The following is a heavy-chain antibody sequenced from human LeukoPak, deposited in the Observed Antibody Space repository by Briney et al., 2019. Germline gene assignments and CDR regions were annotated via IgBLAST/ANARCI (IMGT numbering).Heavy chain of an antibody. CDR2: INHSGST. D-gene: IGHD5-18*01. CDR3: ARGGARYSYVSRYYYYYYMDV. CDR1: GGSFSGYY. Sequence: SETLSLTCAVYGGSFSGYYWSWIRQPPGKGLEWIGEINHSGSTNYNPSLKSRVTISVDTSKNQFSLKLSSVTAADMAVYYCARGGARYSYVSRYYYYYYMDVWGKGTTVTVSS. V-gene: IGHV4-34*01. J-gene: IGHJ6*03.